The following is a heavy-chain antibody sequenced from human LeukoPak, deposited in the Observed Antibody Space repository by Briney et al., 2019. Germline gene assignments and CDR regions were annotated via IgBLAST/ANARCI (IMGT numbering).Heavy chain of an antibody. CDR1: GFTFSSYA. Sequence: GGSLRLSCAASGFTFSSYAMSWVRQAPGKGLEWVSAISGSGGSTYYADSVKGRFTISRDNSKNTLYLQMNSLRAEDTAVYYCAKDAGSDIVVVLAAPRGYYGMDVWGQGTTVTVSS. D-gene: IGHD2-2*01. J-gene: IGHJ6*02. CDR2: ISGSGGST. CDR3: AKDAGSDIVVVLAAPRGYYGMDV. V-gene: IGHV3-23*01.